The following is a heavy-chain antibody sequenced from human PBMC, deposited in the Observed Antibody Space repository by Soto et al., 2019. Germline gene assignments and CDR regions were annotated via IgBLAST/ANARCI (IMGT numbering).Heavy chain of an antibody. V-gene: IGHV4-39*01. CDR3: ASSPISSGWYLTSLDWFDP. J-gene: IGHJ5*02. D-gene: IGHD6-19*01. Sequence: KPSETLSLTCTVSGGSISSSSYYWGWIRQPPGKGLEWIGSIYYSGSTYYNPSLKSRVTISVDTSKNQFSLKLSSVTAADTAVYYCASSPISSGWYLTSLDWFDPWGQGTLVTVSS. CDR1: GGSISSSSYY. CDR2: IYYSGST.